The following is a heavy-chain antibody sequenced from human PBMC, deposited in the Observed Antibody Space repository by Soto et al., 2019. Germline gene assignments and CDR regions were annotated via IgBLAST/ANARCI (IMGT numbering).Heavy chain of an antibody. CDR1: GFTFSSYG. CDR2: ILYDGTKK. CDR3: AKERGALRWSEEHYYFDY. V-gene: IGHV3-30*18. D-gene: IGHD4-17*01. J-gene: IGHJ4*02. Sequence: QEHLVQSGGGVVQPGGSLRLSCAASGFTFSSYGMHWVRQAPGKGLEWVAVILYDGTKKYYADSMKGRFTISRDNSKNPLYLQMNSLRAEDTAVYYCAKERGALRWSEEHYYFDYWGQGTLVTVSS.